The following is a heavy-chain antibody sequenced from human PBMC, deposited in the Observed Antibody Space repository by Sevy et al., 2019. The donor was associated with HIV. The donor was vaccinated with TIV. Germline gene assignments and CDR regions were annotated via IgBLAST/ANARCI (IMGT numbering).Heavy chain of an antibody. V-gene: IGHV3-11*01. Sequence: GGSLRLSCAASGFTFSDFYMGWIRQAPGKGLEWVSHISSSGSIIYYADSVKGRFTISRDNAKNSLSLQMNSLRVEDTGVYYCARDSGWYGIHRWGQGTLVTVSS. J-gene: IGHJ1*01. CDR1: GFTFSDFY. CDR2: ISSSGSII. D-gene: IGHD6-19*01. CDR3: ARDSGWYGIHR.